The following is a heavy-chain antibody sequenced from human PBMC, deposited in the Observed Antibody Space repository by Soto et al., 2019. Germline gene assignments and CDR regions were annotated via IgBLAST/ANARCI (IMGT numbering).Heavy chain of an antibody. CDR2: IKQDGSEK. V-gene: IGHV3-7*01. J-gene: IGHJ4*02. CDR3: ARDGEFIAAAGTFDY. Sequence: GGSLRLSCAASGFTFSSYWMSWVRQAPGKGLEWVANIKQDGSEKYYVDSVKGRFTISRDNAKNSLYLQMNSLRAEDTAVYYCARDGEFIAAAGTFDYWGQGTLVTVSS. D-gene: IGHD6-13*01. CDR1: GFTFSSYW.